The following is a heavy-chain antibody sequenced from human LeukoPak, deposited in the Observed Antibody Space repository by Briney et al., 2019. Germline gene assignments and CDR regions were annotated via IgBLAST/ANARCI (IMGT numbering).Heavy chain of an antibody. CDR3: ARAGLGGTYLNWFES. CDR1: GGSISSYY. V-gene: IGHV4-59*08. CDR2: IYYSGST. J-gene: IGHJ5*01. D-gene: IGHD6-19*01. Sequence: PSETLSLTCTVSGGSISSYYWSWVRQPPGKGLEWIGYIYYSGSTNYNPSLKSRVTMSVDTSKNQFALKLSSVTAADTAVYYCARAGLGGTYLNWFESWGQGTLVTVSS.